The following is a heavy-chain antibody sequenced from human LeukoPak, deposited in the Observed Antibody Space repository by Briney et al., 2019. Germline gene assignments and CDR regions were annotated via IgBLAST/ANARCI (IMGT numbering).Heavy chain of an antibody. J-gene: IGHJ6*03. CDR3: ARTTPPWDIVVVPAAAYYMDV. D-gene: IGHD2-2*01. Sequence: PLETLSLTCTVSGGSISSYYWSWIRQPPGKGLEWIGYIYYSGSTNYNPSLKSRVTISVDTSKNQFSLKLSSVTAADTAVYYCARTTPPWDIVVVPAAAYYMDVWGKGTTVTVSS. CDR1: GGSISSYY. V-gene: IGHV4-59*01. CDR2: IYYSGST.